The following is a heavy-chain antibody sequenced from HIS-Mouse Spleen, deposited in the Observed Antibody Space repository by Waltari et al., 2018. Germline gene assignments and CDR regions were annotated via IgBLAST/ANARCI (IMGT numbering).Heavy chain of an antibody. CDR2: INHSGST. D-gene: IGHD6-13*01. J-gene: IGHJ4*02. Sequence: QVQLQQWGAGLLKPSETLSLTCAVYGGSFSGSYWSWIRQPPGKGLEWIGEINHSGSTNYNPSLKSRVTISVDTSKNQFSLKLSSVTAADTAVYYCARGPGIAAAGDYWGQGTLVTVSS. CDR1: GGSFSGSY. CDR3: ARGPGIAAAGDY. V-gene: IGHV4-34*01.